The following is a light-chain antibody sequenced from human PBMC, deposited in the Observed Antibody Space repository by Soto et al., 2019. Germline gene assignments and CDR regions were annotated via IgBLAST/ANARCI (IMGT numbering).Light chain of an antibody. CDR1: QDISNT. J-gene: IGKJ2*01. V-gene: IGKV1-13*02. Sequence: AIQLTQSPSSLSASVGDRVTITCRASQDISNTLAWYQQKPGKAPKVLIYGVFTLESGVPSRFSGSRSGTDFTLTISSLQPEDFASYYCQQHDSYPRTFGQGTKLELK. CDR3: QQHDSYPRT. CDR2: GVF.